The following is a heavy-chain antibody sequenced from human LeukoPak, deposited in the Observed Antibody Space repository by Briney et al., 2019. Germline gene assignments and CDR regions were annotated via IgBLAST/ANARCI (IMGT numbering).Heavy chain of an antibody. CDR2: IKSKTDGGTT. V-gene: IGHV3-15*01. D-gene: IGHD3-9*01. J-gene: IGHJ4*02. CDR3: TTAPVGYDILTGYSELDY. Sequence: NAGGSLRLSCAASGSTFSNAWMSWVRQAPGKGLEWVGRIKSKTDGGTTDYAAPVKGRFTISRDDSKNTLYLQMNSLKTEDTAVYYCTTAPVGYDILTGYSELDYWGQGTLVTVSS. CDR1: GSTFSNAW.